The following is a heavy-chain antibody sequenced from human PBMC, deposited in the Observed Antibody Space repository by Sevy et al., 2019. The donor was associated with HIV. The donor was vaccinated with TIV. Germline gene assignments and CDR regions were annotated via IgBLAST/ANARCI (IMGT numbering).Heavy chain of an antibody. J-gene: IGHJ4*02. V-gene: IGHV4-39*01. D-gene: IGHD6-13*01. Sequence: SETLSLTCTVSGGSISSSSYYWGWIRQPPGKRREWIGSIYYSGSTYYNPSLKSRVTISVDTSKNQFSLKLSSVTAADTAVYYCARHERDVLPAADPPDYWGQGTLVTVSS. CDR3: ARHERDVLPAADPPDY. CDR1: GGSISSSSYY. CDR2: IYYSGST.